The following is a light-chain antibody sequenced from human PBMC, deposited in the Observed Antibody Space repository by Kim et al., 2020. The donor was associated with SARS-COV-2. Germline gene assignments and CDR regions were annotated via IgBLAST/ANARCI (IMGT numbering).Light chain of an antibody. CDR3: QHRRT. CDR1: QYVTRG. Sequence: PSTLPASVGGRVTITCRATQYVTRGLAWYQQKPGRAPKLLIYDASTLDRGVPSRCRGSGSGTEFTLTINSLQPDDFASYYCQHRRTFGQGTKVDIK. CDR2: DAS. J-gene: IGKJ1*01. V-gene: IGKV1-5*01.